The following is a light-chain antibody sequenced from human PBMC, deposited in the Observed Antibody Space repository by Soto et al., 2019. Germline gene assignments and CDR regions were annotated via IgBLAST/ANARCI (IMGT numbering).Light chain of an antibody. V-gene: IGKV1-5*03. CDR2: KAS. Sequence: DIQMTQSPSTLSGSVGDRVTITCRARQTISSWLAWYQQKPGKDPKLLIYKASTLKSGGPSRFSGSVSGTESTLTISSLKPDDFAADYCQHYYSYSEAFGQGTKVDLK. CDR3: QHYYSYSEA. J-gene: IGKJ1*01. CDR1: QTISSW.